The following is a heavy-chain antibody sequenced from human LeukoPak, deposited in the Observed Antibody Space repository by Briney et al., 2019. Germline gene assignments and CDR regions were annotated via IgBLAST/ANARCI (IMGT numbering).Heavy chain of an antibody. J-gene: IGHJ4*02. Sequence: GGSLRLSCAASGFIFSDYYMSWIRQAPGKGLEWVSYIRSSGSTIYYADSVKGRFTISRDNAKNSLYLQMNSLRAEDTAVYYCARVDCSSTSCYEFGYWGQGTLVTVSS. V-gene: IGHV3-11*04. CDR1: GFIFSDYY. D-gene: IGHD2-2*01. CDR3: ARVDCSSTSCYEFGY. CDR2: IRSSGSTI.